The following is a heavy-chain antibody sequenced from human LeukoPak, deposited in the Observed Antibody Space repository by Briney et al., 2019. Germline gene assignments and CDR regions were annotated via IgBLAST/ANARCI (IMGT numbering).Heavy chain of an antibody. CDR1: GFAFSSDA. J-gene: IGHJ3*01. D-gene: IGHD2-8*01. Sequence: GGSLTLSCAASGFAFSSDAMTRVRQTPGKGLEWVSTIDISGDVTNYADSVKGRFTIPRDDSKNTLYLQLHSLRVEDTATYYCAKDVSNFIGASDAWGQGTMVTVSS. CDR2: IDISGDVT. CDR3: AKDVSNFIGASDA. V-gene: IGHV3-23*01.